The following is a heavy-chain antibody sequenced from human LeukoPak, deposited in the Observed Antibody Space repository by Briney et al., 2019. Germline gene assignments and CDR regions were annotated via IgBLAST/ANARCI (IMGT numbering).Heavy chain of an antibody. CDR1: GYTFTGYY. CDR3: ARGYNWNLIWFDY. Sequence: ASVKVSCKTSGYTFTGYYIHWVRQAPGQALEWTGWINPNSGGTNYAQKLPGRVTMTRDTSISTAYMELSRLRSDATAVYYCARGYNWNLIWFDYWGQGTLVTVSS. CDR2: INPNSGGT. J-gene: IGHJ4*02. D-gene: IGHD1-7*01. V-gene: IGHV1-2*02.